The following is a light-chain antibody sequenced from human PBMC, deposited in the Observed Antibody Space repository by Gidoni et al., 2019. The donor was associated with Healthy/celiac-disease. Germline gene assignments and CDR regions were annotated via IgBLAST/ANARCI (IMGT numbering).Light chain of an antibody. CDR1: NIGSKS. V-gene: IGLV3-21*02. Sequence: SYVLPQPPSVSVAPGQTARITCGGNNIGSKSVHWYQQKPGQAPVLVVYDDSDRPLGIPERFSGSNSGNTATLTISRVEAGDEADYYCQVWDSSSEQVFGGGTKLTVL. CDR2: DDS. J-gene: IGLJ2*01. CDR3: QVWDSSSEQV.